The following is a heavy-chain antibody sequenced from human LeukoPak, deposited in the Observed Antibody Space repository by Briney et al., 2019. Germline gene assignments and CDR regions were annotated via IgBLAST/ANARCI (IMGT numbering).Heavy chain of an antibody. Sequence: ASVKVSCKASGYTFTSYYMHWVRQAPGQGLEWMGGIIPIFGTANYAQKFQGRVTITADESTSTAYMELSSLRSEDTAVYYCALNDWNDVNAFDIWGQGTMVTVSS. V-gene: IGHV1-69*13. CDR3: ALNDWNDVNAFDI. CDR2: IIPIFGTA. D-gene: IGHD1-1*01. CDR1: GYTFTSYY. J-gene: IGHJ3*02.